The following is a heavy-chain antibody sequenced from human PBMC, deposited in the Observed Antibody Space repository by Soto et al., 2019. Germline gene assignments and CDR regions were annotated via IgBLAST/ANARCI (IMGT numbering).Heavy chain of an antibody. V-gene: IGHV3-21*01. D-gene: IGHD3-9*01. CDR1: GFTFSSYS. J-gene: IGHJ4*02. CDR2: ISSSSSYI. CDR3: AREGTVLRYFDWLLPFDY. Sequence: PGGSLRLSCAASGFTFSSYSMNWVRQAPGKGLEWVSSISSSSSYIYYADSVKGRFTISRDNAKNSLYLQMNSLRAEDTAVYYCAREGTVLRYFDWLLPFDYWGQGTLVTVSS.